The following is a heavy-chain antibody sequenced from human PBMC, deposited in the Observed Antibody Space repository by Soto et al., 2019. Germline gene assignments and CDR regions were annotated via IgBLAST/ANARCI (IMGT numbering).Heavy chain of an antibody. D-gene: IGHD3-16*01. CDR2: IDSTGANT. CDR3: VSWVSAHFDY. V-gene: IGHV3-23*01. J-gene: IGHJ4*02. CDR1: RYTFKSHG. Sequence: GSLRLSCTGSRYTFKSHGLSWVRQAPGKGLEWVSTIDSTGANTHYADSVRGRFTISRDNSRNTLHLQMHDLRADDTALYYCVSWVSAHFDYWGQGTLVTVSS.